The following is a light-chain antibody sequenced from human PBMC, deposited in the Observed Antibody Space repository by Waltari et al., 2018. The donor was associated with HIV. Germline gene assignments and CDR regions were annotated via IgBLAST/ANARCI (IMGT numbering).Light chain of an antibody. Sequence: DIQMTQSPCSLAADIGDRINITCRASHDIRDRLNWYQQKAGQATKALIYAASNLEAGVPSRFSGTGSKTDFTFVISSLQPDDIATYYCQQYGNLYTFGQGTKVEIK. CDR3: QQYGNLYT. V-gene: IGKV1-33*01. J-gene: IGKJ2*01. CDR1: HDIRDR. CDR2: AAS.